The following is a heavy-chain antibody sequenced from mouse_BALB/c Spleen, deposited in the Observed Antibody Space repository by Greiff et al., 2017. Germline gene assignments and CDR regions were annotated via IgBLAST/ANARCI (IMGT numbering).Heavy chain of an antibody. Sequence: LMESGPELVKPGASVKISCKASGYTFTDYYINWVKQKPGQGLEWIGWIYPGSGNTKYNEKFKGKATLTVDTPSSTAYMQLSSLTSEDTAVYFCARSYYGYAMDYWGQGTSVTVSS. CDR2: IYPGSGNT. V-gene: IGHV1-84*02. CDR3: ARSYYGYAMDY. D-gene: IGHD1-1*01. J-gene: IGHJ4*01. CDR1: GYTFTDYY.